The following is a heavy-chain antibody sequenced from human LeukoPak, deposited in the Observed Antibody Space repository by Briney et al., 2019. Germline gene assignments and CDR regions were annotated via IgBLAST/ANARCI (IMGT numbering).Heavy chain of an antibody. CDR1: GFTFSSYA. J-gene: IGHJ3*02. Sequence: GGSLRLSCAASGFTFSSYAMHWVRQAPSKGLGWVAVISYDGSNKYYADSVKGRFTISRDNSKNTLYLQMNSLRAEDTAVYYCAREDSGSSWGAFDIWGQGTMVTVSS. CDR2: ISYDGSNK. V-gene: IGHV3-30*04. D-gene: IGHD1-26*01. CDR3: AREDSGSSWGAFDI.